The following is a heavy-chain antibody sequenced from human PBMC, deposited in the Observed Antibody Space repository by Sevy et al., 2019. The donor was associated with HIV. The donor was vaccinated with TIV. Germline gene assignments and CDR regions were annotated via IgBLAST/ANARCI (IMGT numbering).Heavy chain of an antibody. V-gene: IGHV3-9*01. CDR1: GFTFDDYA. J-gene: IGHJ6*02. D-gene: IGHD3-10*01. CDR2: ISWNSGSI. Sequence: GGSLRLSCAASGFTFDDYAMHWVRQAPGKGLEWVSGISWNSGSIGYADSVKGRFTISRDNAKNSLYLQMNSLRAEDTALYYCAKDMVRGALINYGMDVRGQGTTVTVSS. CDR3: AKDMVRGALINYGMDV.